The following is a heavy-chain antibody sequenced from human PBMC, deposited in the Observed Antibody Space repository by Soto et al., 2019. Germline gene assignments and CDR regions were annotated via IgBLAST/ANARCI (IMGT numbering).Heavy chain of an antibody. V-gene: IGHV5-51*01. J-gene: IGHJ6*02. D-gene: IGHD6-13*01. Sequence: PGESKKICCKGAGYSITIYLIGWVRQMPGKGLKWMGIIYPGDSDTRYSPSFQGQVTISADKCISNAYLQWSSLKASDTAMYYCSSHSWSVAYYYYGMDVLGQGTTVTGSS. CDR2: IYPGDSDT. CDR3: SSHSWSVAYYYYGMDV. CDR1: GYSITIYL.